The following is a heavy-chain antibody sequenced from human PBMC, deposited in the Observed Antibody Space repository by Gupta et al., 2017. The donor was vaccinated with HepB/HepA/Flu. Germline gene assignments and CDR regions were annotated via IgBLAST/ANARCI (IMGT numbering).Heavy chain of an antibody. CDR3: ARAHSFGYFFDY. D-gene: IGHD5-18*01. V-gene: IGHV3-21*01. CDR1: GFTFSIYS. CDR2: ISSSSSYI. J-gene: IGHJ4*02. Sequence: EVQLVESGGGLVKPGGSLRLSCAASGFTFSIYSMNWVRQAPGKGLEWVSSISSSSSYIYYADSVKGRFTISRDNAKNSLYLQMNSLRAEDTAVYYCARAHSFGYFFDYWGQGTLVTGSS.